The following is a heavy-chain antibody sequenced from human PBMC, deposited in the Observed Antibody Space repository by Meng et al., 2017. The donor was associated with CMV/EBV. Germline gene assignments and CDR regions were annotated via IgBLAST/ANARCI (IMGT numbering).Heavy chain of an antibody. Sequence: ESLKISCAVYGGSFSGYYWSWIRQPPGKGLEWIGEINHSGSTNYNPSLKSRVTISVDTSKNQFSLKLSSVTAADTAVYYCARNIVVVPAATNWFDPWGQGTLVTVSS. J-gene: IGHJ5*02. CDR2: INHSGST. CDR3: ARNIVVVPAATNWFDP. V-gene: IGHV4-34*01. CDR1: GGSFSGYY. D-gene: IGHD2-2*01.